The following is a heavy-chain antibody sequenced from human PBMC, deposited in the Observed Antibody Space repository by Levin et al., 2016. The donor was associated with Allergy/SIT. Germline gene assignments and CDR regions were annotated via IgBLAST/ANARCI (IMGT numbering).Heavy chain of an antibody. V-gene: IGHV4-4*02. CDR3: ARVPRLWFGELAYYYYYYYMDV. CDR2: IYHSGST. CDR1: GGSISSSNW. J-gene: IGHJ6*03. Sequence: SETLSLTCAVSGGSISSSNWWSWVRQPPGKGLEWIGEIYHSGSTNYNPSLKSRVTISVDKSKNQFSLKLSSVTAADTAVYYCARVPRLWFGELAYYYYYYYMDVWGKGTTVTVSS. D-gene: IGHD3-10*01.